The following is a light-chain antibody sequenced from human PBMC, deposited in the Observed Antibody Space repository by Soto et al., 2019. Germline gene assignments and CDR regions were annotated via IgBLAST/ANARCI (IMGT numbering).Light chain of an antibody. CDR3: QCYGGLPGT. V-gene: IGKV3-20*01. CDR2: GAS. CDR1: QSVSSTY. Sequence: EIVLTQSPGILSLSPGERATLSCRASQSVSSTYLAWYQQKPGQAPRLLIYGASSRATGIPDRFSGSGSGTDFTLTISRLEPEDFAVYYCQCYGGLPGTFGPGAQLEIK. J-gene: IGKJ2*01.